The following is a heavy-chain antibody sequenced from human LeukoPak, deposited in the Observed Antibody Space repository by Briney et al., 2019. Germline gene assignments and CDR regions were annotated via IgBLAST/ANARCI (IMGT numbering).Heavy chain of an antibody. J-gene: IGHJ4*02. Sequence: GGSLRLSCAASGFTFSSYVMHWVRQAPGKGLEWVAIISYDGSNEYYADSVKGRFTISRDNAKNSLYLQMNSLRAEDTAVYYCARDGYSSNPFDYWGQGTQVTVSS. CDR2: ISYDGSNE. CDR3: ARDGYSSNPFDY. CDR1: GFTFSSYV. D-gene: IGHD6-13*01. V-gene: IGHV3-30*04.